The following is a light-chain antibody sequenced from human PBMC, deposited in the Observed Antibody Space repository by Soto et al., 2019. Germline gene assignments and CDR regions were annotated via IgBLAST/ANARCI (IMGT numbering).Light chain of an antibody. CDR3: QQRSNWPPT. V-gene: IGKV3-11*01. J-gene: IGKJ1*01. CDR2: DAS. CDR1: QSVSSY. Sequence: ELVLTQSPATLSLSPGERATLSCSASQSVSSYLAWYQQKPGQAPRLLIYDASNRATGIPARFSGSGSGTDSTLTISSLEPEDFAVYYCQQRSNWPPTFGQGTEVDVK.